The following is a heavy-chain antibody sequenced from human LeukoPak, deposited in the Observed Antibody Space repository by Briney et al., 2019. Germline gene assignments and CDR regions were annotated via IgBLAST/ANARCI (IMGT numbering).Heavy chain of an antibody. CDR2: IYTSGST. J-gene: IGHJ4*02. D-gene: IGHD3-10*01. Sequence: PSETLSLTCTVSGGSISSYYWSWIRQPPGKGLEWIGYIYTSGSTNYNPSLKSRVTISVDTSKNQFSLKLSSVTAADTAVYYCARYFGGFGELFRRFDYWGQGTLVTVSS. CDR3: ARYFGGFGELFRRFDY. CDR1: GGSISSYY. V-gene: IGHV4-4*09.